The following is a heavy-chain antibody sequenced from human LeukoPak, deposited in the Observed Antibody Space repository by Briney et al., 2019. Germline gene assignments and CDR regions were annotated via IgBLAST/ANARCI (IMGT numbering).Heavy chain of an antibody. Sequence: ASVKVSCKASGYTFTSYGISWVRQAPGQGLEWMGWINPNSGGTNYAQKFQGRVTMTRDTSISTAYMELSRLRSDDTAVYYCARGLVIDTRPVGGYWGQGTLVTVSS. D-gene: IGHD2-21*01. V-gene: IGHV1-2*02. CDR1: GYTFTSYG. CDR2: INPNSGGT. CDR3: ARGLVIDTRPVGGY. J-gene: IGHJ4*02.